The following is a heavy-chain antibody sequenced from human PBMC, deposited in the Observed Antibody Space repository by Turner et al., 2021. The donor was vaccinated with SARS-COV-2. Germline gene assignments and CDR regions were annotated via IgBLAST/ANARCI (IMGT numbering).Heavy chain of an antibody. CDR1: GFTFSSYG. V-gene: IGHV3-30*18. D-gene: IGHD1-7*01. CDR3: AKRTGTTTGDY. J-gene: IGHJ4*02. Sequence: QVQLVGSGGGVVRPGRSLRLSCAASGFTFSSYGMHWVRQAPGKGLEWVAVISYDGSNKFYAAAVKGRFTISRDNSKNTLYLKMNSLRAEDTAVYYWAKRTGTTTGDYWGQGTLVTVSS. CDR2: ISYDGSNK.